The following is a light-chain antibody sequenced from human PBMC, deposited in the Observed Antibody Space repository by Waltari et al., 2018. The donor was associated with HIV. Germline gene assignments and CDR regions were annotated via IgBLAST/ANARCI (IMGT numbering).Light chain of an antibody. Sequence: QSALTQPPSASGSPGQSVTISCAGTSSDIGLYNFVSWYQHHPGKAPKLMISDVSRRPSGVPDPFSGSKSGNTASLTVSGLQADDEATYYCFSYAGNNFLLFGGGTKLTVL. V-gene: IGLV2-8*01. J-gene: IGLJ2*01. CDR1: SSDIGLYNF. CDR2: DVS. CDR3: FSYAGNNFLL.